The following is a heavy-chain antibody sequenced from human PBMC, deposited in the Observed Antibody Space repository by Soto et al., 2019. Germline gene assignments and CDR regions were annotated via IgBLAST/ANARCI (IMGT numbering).Heavy chain of an antibody. D-gene: IGHD3-9*01. CDR1: GGSISSYY. Sequence: SETLSLTCTVSGGSISSYYWSWIRQPPGKGLEWIGYIYYSGSTNYNPSLKSRVTISVDTSKNQFSLKLSSVTAADTAVYYCARASSRYFDWLFFDYWGQGTLVTVSS. V-gene: IGHV4-59*01. CDR2: IYYSGST. J-gene: IGHJ4*02. CDR3: ARASSRYFDWLFFDY.